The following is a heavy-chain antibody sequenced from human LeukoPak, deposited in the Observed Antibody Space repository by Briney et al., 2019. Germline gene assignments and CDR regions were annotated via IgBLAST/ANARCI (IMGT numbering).Heavy chain of an antibody. CDR2: ISDDGSNK. D-gene: IGHD2-15*01. J-gene: IGHJ5*02. Sequence: GGSLRLSCAASGFTFSSYAMSWVRQAPGKGLEWVAVISDDGSNKYYADSVKGRFTISRDNSKNTLYLQMNSLRAEDTAVYYCAREAQSVVARVGLLRWFDPWGQGTLVTVSS. CDR1: GFTFSSYA. CDR3: AREAQSVVARVGLLRWFDP. V-gene: IGHV3-30*04.